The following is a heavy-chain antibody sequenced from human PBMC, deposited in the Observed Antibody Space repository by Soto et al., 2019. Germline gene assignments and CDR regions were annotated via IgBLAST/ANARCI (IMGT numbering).Heavy chain of an antibody. J-gene: IGHJ4*02. CDR2: ISGSGGST. CDR1: GFTFSSYA. V-gene: IGHV3-23*01. CDR3: ATRQIVRGVTPFDY. D-gene: IGHD3-10*01. Sequence: EVQLLESGGGLVQPGGSLRLSCAASGFTFSSYAMSWVRQAPGKGLEWVSAISGSGGSTYYADSVKGRFTISRDNSKNTLDLQMNSLRAEDTAVYYCATRQIVRGVTPFDYWGQGTLVTVSS.